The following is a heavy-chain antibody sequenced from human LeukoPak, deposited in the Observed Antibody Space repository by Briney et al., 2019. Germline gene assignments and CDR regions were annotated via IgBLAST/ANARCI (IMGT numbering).Heavy chain of an antibody. V-gene: IGHV3-7*01. Sequence: GSLRLSCAASGFTFSSYWMSWVRQAPGKGLEWVANIKQDGSEKYYVDSVKGRFTISRDNAKNSLYLQMNSLRAEDTAVYYCARDHYSSGWTPYYYYGMDVWGQGTTVTVSS. CDR3: ARDHYSSGWTPYYYYGMDV. D-gene: IGHD6-19*01. J-gene: IGHJ6*02. CDR2: IKQDGSEK. CDR1: GFTFSSYW.